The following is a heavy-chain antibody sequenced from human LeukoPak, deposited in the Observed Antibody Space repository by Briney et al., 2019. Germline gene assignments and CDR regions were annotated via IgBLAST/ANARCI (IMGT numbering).Heavy chain of an antibody. Sequence: GGSLRLSCAASGITFSSHSMNWVRQAARTGLEWVSYISSSSSTIYYADSVKGRLTISRDNAENSLYLQMNSLRAEDTAVYYCARGFHDSSGYYYRAFDYWGQGILVTVSS. CDR3: ARGFHDSSGYYYRAFDY. J-gene: IGHJ4*02. CDR1: GITFSSHS. D-gene: IGHD3-22*01. V-gene: IGHV3-48*04. CDR2: ISSSSSTI.